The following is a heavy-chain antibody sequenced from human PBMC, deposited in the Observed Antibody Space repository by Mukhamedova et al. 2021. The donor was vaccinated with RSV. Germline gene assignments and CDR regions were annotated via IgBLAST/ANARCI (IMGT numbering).Heavy chain of an antibody. D-gene: IGHD2-2*01. J-gene: IGHJ4*02. CDR3: AKASRGSSTSCYLDY. V-gene: IGHV3-9*01. CDR2: GSI. Sequence: GSIGYADSVKGRFTISRDNAKNSLYLQMNSLRAEDTALYYCAKASRGSSTSCYLDYWGQGTLVTVSS.